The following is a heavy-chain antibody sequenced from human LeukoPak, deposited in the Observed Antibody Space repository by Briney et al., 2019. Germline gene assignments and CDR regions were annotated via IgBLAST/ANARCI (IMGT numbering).Heavy chain of an antibody. J-gene: IGHJ4*02. CDR3: AKAGDSSSSPLFLD. CDR1: GFTFSSYS. CDR2: LSGSGDST. Sequence: GGSLRLSCAASGFTFSSYSMNWVRQAPGKGLEWVSALSGSGDSTYYADSVKGRFTISRDNSKNTLYLQMNSLRAEDTAVYYCAKAGDSSSSPLFLDWGQGTLVTVSS. D-gene: IGHD6-6*01. V-gene: IGHV3-23*01.